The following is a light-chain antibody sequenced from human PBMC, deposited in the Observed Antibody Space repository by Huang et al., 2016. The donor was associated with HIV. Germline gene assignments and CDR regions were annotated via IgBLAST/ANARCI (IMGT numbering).Light chain of an antibody. CDR1: QSISTW. V-gene: IGKV1-5*01. J-gene: IGKJ1*01. CDR2: DAS. Sequence: DIQMTQSPSTLSASVGDRVTITCRASQSISTWLAWYQQIPGKAPKLLIYDASSLESGVPSRFSGSGSGTEFTLTIISLQPDNFATYYCQQYNSYPWTFGQGTKVEIK. CDR3: QQYNSYPWT.